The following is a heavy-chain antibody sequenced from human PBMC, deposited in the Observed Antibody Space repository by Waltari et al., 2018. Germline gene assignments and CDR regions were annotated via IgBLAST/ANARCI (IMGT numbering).Heavy chain of an antibody. CDR2: IYYSGST. Sequence: QVQLQESGPGLVKPSETLSLTRTVSGGSLSSYYWRWIRQPPGKGLEWIGYIYYSGSTNSNPALKSRVTTSVDTSKNQFALKLSSVTAADTAVYYCARVPAYYYYYMDVWGKGTTVTVSS. CDR1: GGSLSSYY. V-gene: IGHV4-59*01. CDR3: ARVPAYYYYYMDV. J-gene: IGHJ6*03.